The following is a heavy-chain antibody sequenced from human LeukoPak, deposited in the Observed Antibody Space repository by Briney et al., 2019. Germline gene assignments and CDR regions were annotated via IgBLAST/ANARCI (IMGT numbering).Heavy chain of an antibody. V-gene: IGHV3-30*04. CDR3: ARNLGLGYCTSTSCSVDF. CDR2: ISYDERNK. CDR1: GFTFRDYA. D-gene: IGHD2-2*03. Sequence: PGKSLRLSCSASGFTFRDYAMHWVRQAPGKGLEWVAVISYDERNKYYGDSVKGRFTVSRDNSKNTLYLRMNSLRSEDSAVYYCARNLGLGYCTSTSCSVDFWGQGTLVSVSS. J-gene: IGHJ4*02.